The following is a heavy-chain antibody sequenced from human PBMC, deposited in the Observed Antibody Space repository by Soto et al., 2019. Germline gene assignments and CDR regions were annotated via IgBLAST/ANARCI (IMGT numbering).Heavy chain of an antibody. Sequence: ASVKVSCKASGYTFTSYGISWVRQAPGQGLEWMGWISAYNGNTNYAQKLQGRVTMTTDTSTSTAYMELRSLRSDDTAVYYCARTGPLGYCSSTSCSLLLARYYHYYMDVWGKGTTVTVSS. CDR3: ARTGPLGYCSSTSCSLLLARYYHYYMDV. CDR1: GYTFTSYG. D-gene: IGHD2-2*01. J-gene: IGHJ6*03. CDR2: ISAYNGNT. V-gene: IGHV1-18*01.